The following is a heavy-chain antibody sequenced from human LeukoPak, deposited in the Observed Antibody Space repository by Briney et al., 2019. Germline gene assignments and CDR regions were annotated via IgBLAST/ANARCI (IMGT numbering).Heavy chain of an antibody. Sequence: SVKVSCKASGGTFSSYAISWVRQAPGQGLEWMGGIIPIFGTANYAQKFQGRVTITTDESTSTAYMELSSLRSEDTAVYYCARAITIFGVVTFWYFDLWGRGTLVTVSS. CDR3: ARAITIFGVVTFWYFDL. V-gene: IGHV1-69*05. CDR2: IIPIFGTA. J-gene: IGHJ2*01. CDR1: GGTFSSYA. D-gene: IGHD3-3*01.